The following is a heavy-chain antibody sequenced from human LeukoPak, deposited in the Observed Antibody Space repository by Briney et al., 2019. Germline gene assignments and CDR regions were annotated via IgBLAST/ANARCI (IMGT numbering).Heavy chain of an antibody. Sequence: GGSLRLSCAVSGLTFNNYAMSWVRQAPGKGLEWVSGISGRGASKYYADSVKGRFTISRDTSKNTLYLQMNSLRAEDTAVYYCAKVVSRSYYFDYWGQGTLVTVSS. CDR1: GLTFNNYA. J-gene: IGHJ4*02. V-gene: IGHV3-23*01. CDR3: AKVVSRSYYFDY. CDR2: ISGRGASK.